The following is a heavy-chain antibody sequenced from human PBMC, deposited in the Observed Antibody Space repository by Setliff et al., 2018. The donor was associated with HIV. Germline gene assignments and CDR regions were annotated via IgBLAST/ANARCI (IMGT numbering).Heavy chain of an antibody. CDR1: GYTFTSYG. CDR3: ARDKRSFCGDYEGDAFDI. Sequence: ASVKVSCKASGYTFTSYGISWVRQAPGQGLEWMGWISAYNGNTNYAQKLQGRVTMTTDTSTSTAYMELRSLRSDDTAVYYCARDKRSFCGDYEGDAFDIWGQGTMVTVSS. D-gene: IGHD4-17*01. V-gene: IGHV1-18*01. J-gene: IGHJ3*02. CDR2: ISAYNGNT.